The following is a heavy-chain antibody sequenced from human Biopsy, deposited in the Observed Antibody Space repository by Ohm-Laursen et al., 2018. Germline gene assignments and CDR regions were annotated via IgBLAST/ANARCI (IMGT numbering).Heavy chain of an antibody. V-gene: IGHV4-38-2*01. CDR1: GYSISSDYR. Sequence: TLSLTCAVSGYSISSDYRWGWIRQAPGKTLEWLGNIFKDGNTHYNPSLRSRLIISIDTSKNQFSLMMTSVSGADTAVYFCARVGSGWAPFDKWGRGTLVTVSS. CDR2: IFKDGNT. D-gene: IGHD6-19*01. CDR3: ARVGSGWAPFDK. J-gene: IGHJ4*02.